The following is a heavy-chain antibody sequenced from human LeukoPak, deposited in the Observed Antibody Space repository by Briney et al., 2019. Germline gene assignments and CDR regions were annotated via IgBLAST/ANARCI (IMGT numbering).Heavy chain of an antibody. CDR2: ISGSGGST. CDR1: GFTFSSYA. V-gene: IGHV3-23*01. CDR3: ARDHSSWYDHNWFDP. D-gene: IGHD6-13*01. J-gene: IGHJ5*02. Sequence: PGGSLRLSCAASGFTFSSYAMSWVRQAPGKGLEWVSAISGSGGSTYYADSVKGRFTISRDNSKNTLYLQMNSLRAEDTAVYYCARDHSSWYDHNWFDPWGQGTLVTVSS.